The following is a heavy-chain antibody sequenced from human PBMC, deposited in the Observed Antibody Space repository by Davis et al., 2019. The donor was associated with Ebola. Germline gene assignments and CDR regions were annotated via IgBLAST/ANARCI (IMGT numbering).Heavy chain of an antibody. Sequence: PGGSLRLSCAASGFSFSSYAIHWVRQAPGKGLEWVTLISKDGSNRYYADSVKGRFTISRDNSKNTLYLQMDSLRAEDTAVYYCATLRYFDWLFPNGPDYWGQGTLVTVSS. V-gene: IGHV3-30*04. CDR3: ATLRYFDWLFPNGPDY. J-gene: IGHJ4*02. CDR2: ISKDGSNR. D-gene: IGHD3-9*01. CDR1: GFSFSSYA.